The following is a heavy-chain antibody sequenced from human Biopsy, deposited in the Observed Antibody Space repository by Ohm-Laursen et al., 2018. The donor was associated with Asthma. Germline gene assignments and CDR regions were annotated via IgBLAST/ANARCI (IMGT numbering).Heavy chain of an antibody. CDR2: IIPIFGTA. J-gene: IGHJ6*02. CDR1: GYTFTSYY. Sequence: VKISCKASGYTFTSYYMHWVRQAPGQGLEWMGGIIPIFGTANYAQKFQGRVTITADESTSTAYMELSSLRSEDTAVYYCARDPHNSYLASLRTKFNYYYYGMDVWGQGTTVTVSS. D-gene: IGHD1-7*01. V-gene: IGHV1-69*13. CDR3: ARDPHNSYLASLRTKFNYYYYGMDV.